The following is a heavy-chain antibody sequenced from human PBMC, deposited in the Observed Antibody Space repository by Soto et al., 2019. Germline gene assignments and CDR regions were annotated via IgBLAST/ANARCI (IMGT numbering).Heavy chain of an antibody. V-gene: IGHV3-73*01. CDR1: GFTFSGSA. D-gene: IGHD1-1*01. J-gene: IGHJ5*02. Sequence: TGGSLRLSCAASGFTFSGSAMRWVRQASGKGLEWVGRIRSKANSYATAYAASVKGRFTISRDDSKNTAYLQMNSLKTEDTAVYYCTRLVEPIHGNWFDPWGQGTLVTVSS. CDR2: IRSKANSYAT. CDR3: TRLVEPIHGNWFDP.